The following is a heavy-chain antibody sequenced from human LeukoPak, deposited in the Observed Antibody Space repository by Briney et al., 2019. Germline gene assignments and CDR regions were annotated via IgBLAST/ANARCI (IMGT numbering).Heavy chain of an antibody. D-gene: IGHD1-26*01. CDR1: GFTVSNAW. J-gene: IGHJ6*02. V-gene: IGHV3-15*01. CDR3: TTDRYRGSYSDYYYGMDV. CDR2: IKSKTDGGTT. Sequence: PGGSLRLSCAASGFTVSNAWMSWVRQAPREGLEWVGRIKSKTDGGTTDYAAPVKGRFTISRDDSKNTLYLQMNSLKTEDTAVYYCTTDRYRGSYSDYYYGMDVWGQGTTVTVSS.